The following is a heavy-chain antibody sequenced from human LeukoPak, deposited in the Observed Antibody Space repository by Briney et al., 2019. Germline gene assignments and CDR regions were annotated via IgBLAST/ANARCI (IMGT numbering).Heavy chain of an antibody. CDR1: GFTFSSYS. J-gene: IGHJ4*02. D-gene: IGHD1-26*01. CDR2: ISGSGGST. CDR3: AKDRAAALPNDY. V-gene: IGHV3-23*01. Sequence: GGSLRLSCAASGFTFSSYSMNWVRQAPGKGLEWVSAISGSGGSTYYADSVKGRFTISRDNSKNTLYLQMNSLRAEDTAVYYCAKDRAAALPNDYWGQGTLVTVSS.